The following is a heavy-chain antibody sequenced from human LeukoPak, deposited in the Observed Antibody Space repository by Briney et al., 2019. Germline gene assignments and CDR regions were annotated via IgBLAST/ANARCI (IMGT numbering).Heavy chain of an antibody. CDR1: GFTFSSYG. CDR2: ISYDGSNK. V-gene: IGHV3-30*03. D-gene: IGHD6-19*01. CDR3: IAVAGTPPFDY. J-gene: IGHJ4*02. Sequence: GGSLRLSCAASGFTFSSYGMHWVRQAPGKGLEWVAVISYDGSNKYYADSVKGRFTISRDNSKNTLYLQMNSLRAEDTAVYYCIAVAGTPPFDYWGQGTLVTVSS.